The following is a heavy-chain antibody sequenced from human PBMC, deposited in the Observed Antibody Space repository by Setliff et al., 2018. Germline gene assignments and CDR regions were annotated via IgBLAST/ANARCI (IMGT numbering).Heavy chain of an antibody. V-gene: IGHV4-34*01. Sequence: SETLSLTCAVYGGSFSGYYRSWIRQPPGKGLEWIGEINHSGGTSYNPSLMSRVTISVDTSKNQFSLKLNSVTAADTAVYYCARGDYFSYYMDVWGKGTTVTVSS. CDR2: INHSGGT. J-gene: IGHJ6*03. CDR3: ARGDYFSYYMDV. CDR1: GGSFSGYY.